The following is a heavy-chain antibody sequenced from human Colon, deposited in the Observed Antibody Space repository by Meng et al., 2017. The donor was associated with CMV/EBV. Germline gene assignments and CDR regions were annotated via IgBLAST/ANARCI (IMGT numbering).Heavy chain of an antibody. CDR1: GFTFDDYG. J-gene: IGHJ4*02. V-gene: IGHV3-9*01. CDR2: ISRNSGRI. CDR3: ARKGTGGSYDY. D-gene: IGHD3/OR15-3a*01. Sequence: SLKISCAASGFTFDDYGMHWVRRAPGKGLEWVSGISRNSGRIGNADSVKARFTISRDTAQNSLYLQMNSLRVGDTAVYYCARKGTGGSYDYWGQGTLVTVSS.